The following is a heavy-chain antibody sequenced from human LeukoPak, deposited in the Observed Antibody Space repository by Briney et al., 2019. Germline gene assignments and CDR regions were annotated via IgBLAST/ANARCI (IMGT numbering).Heavy chain of an antibody. V-gene: IGHV3-23*01. CDR2: ITGSGTRT. J-gene: IGHJ6*03. CDR1: GFGFSDYA. CDR3: AKSLQSYGTSGFYFGQRSWDSMDV. Sequence: PGGSLRLSCAASGFGFSDYAMNWVRQAPGKGLEWVSTITGSGTRTYDADSVTGRFTISRDNSKNTVFLLMNSLRDEDTARYFCAKSLQSYGTSGFYFGQRSWDSMDVWGKGTMLVVSS. D-gene: IGHD3-22*01.